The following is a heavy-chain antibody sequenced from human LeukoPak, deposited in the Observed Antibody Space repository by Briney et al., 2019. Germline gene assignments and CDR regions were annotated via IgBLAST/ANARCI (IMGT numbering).Heavy chain of an antibody. CDR3: EKDSHLDV. D-gene: IGHD2-15*01. J-gene: IGHJ6*02. CDR2: IHSSGNS. V-gene: IGHV4-39*01. Sequence: SETLSLTCTVSGGSISGTDLYWGWIRQLPGKGLEWIGNIHSSGNSFCNPSLKSRVTISVDTSKNQFSLKLSSVTAADTAVHYGEKDSHLDVWGQGTTVTVSS. CDR1: GGSISGTDLY.